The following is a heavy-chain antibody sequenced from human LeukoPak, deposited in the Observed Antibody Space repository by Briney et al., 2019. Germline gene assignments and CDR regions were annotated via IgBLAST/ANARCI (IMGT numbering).Heavy chain of an antibody. D-gene: IGHD2-2*01. CDR1: GYSFTSYW. CDR2: IYPGDSDT. J-gene: IGHJ4*02. Sequence: GESLKISCKGSGYSFTSYWIGWVRQMPGKGLEWMGIIYPGDSDTRYSPSFQGQVTISADNSITTAYLQWSSLKASDTAMYYCARAGYCSTSNCHGFDYWGQGTLVTVSS. CDR3: ARAGYCSTSNCHGFDY. V-gene: IGHV5-51*01.